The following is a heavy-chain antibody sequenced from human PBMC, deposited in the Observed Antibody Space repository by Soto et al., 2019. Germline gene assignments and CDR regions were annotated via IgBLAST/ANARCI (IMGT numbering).Heavy chain of an antibody. D-gene: IGHD6-6*01. V-gene: IGHV3-53*01. CDR3: ARDSSSHWYFDL. J-gene: IGHJ2*01. CDR2: LYSGGST. CDR1: GFTVSTNY. Sequence: PGGSLRLSCAASGFTVSTNYMSWVRQAPGKGLEWVSVLYSGGSTHHADSVKGRFTISRDNTKNTLYLQMNSLRVEDTAVYYCARDSSSHWYFDLWGRGTLVTVSS.